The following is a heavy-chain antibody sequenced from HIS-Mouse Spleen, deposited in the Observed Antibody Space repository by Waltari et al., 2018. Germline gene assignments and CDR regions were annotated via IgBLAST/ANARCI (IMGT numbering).Heavy chain of an antibody. V-gene: IGHV5-51*03. CDR2: TYTVAPQT. J-gene: IGHJ3*02. CDR1: GYSFTSYW. Sequence: EVQLVQSGAEVKKPGESLKISCKGSGYSFTSYWIGWVRQMPGKGLAWMRITYTVAPQTSSSPSFPGQFTISADKSSSTAYLQWRSLKASYTAMYYCAGIAAAGTEAFDIWGQGTMVTVSS. D-gene: IGHD6-13*01. CDR3: AGIAAAGTEAFDI.